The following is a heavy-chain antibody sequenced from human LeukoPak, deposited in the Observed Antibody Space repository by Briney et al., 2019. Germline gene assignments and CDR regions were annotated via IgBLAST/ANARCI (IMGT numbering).Heavy chain of an antibody. V-gene: IGHV1-2*02. Sequence: ASVKVSCKASGYTFTGYYMHWVRQAPGQGLEWMGWINPNSGGTNYAQKFQGRVTMTRDTSISTAYMELSRLRSDDTAVYYCARLITMVRGVIDGMDVWGQGTTVTVS. CDR1: GYTFTGYY. D-gene: IGHD3-10*01. CDR3: ARLITMVRGVIDGMDV. CDR2: INPNSGGT. J-gene: IGHJ6*02.